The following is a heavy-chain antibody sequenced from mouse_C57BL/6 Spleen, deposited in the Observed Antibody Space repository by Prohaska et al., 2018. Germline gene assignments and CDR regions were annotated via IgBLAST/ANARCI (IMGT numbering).Heavy chain of an antibody. V-gene: IGHV1-82*01. Sequence: LKISCKASGYAFSSSWMNWVKQRPGKGLEWIGWIYPGDGDTNYNGKFKGKATLTADKASSTAYMQLSSLTSEDSAVYFCARSGGTAQATAWFAYWGQGTLVTVSA. D-gene: IGHD3-2*02. CDR3: ARSGGTAQATAWFAY. CDR1: GYAFSSSW. CDR2: IYPGDGDT. J-gene: IGHJ3*01.